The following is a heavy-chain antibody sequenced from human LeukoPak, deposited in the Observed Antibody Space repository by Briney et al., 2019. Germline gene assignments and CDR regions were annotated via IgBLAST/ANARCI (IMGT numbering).Heavy chain of an antibody. CDR3: AKSIKYISGCLDY. CDR2: ISTSGVST. Sequence: EGSLRLSCAASGFTFSSYAMSWVRQAPGKGLEWVSAISTSGVSTYYADSVKGRFTISRDNSKNTLFLQMNSLRAEDTAVYYCAKSIKYISGCLDYWGQGTLVTVSS. D-gene: IGHD6-19*01. V-gene: IGHV3-23*01. CDR1: GFTFSSYA. J-gene: IGHJ4*02.